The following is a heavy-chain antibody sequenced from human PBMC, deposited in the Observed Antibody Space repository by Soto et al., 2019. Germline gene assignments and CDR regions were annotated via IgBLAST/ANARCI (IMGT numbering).Heavy chain of an antibody. D-gene: IGHD4-4*01. V-gene: IGHV3-30-3*01. CDR2: ISYDGSDK. CDR1: GFTFSNYA. CDR3: VRGGSNYAS. J-gene: IGHJ5*02. Sequence: QVHLVESGGGVVQPGRSLRLSCAASGFTFSNYAMHWVRQAPGKGLEWVAVISYDGSDKYNANSVKGRFTISRDNSKNSMYLQMDSLRGEDTAVYYCVRGGSNYASWGQGTLVTVSS.